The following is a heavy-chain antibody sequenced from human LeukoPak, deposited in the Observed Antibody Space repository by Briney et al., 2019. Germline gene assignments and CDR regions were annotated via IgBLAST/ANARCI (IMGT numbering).Heavy chain of an antibody. CDR2: FHLDGRT. V-gene: IGHV4-4*02. J-gene: IGHJ4*02. D-gene: IGHD3-3*01. CDR1: GGSVTSTNW. Sequence: SSETLSLTCDVSGGSVTSTNWWTWVRQPPGKGLEWIGEFHLDGRTNYNPSLKSRLIMSVDLPDNHISLKLTSVTAADTAVYYCAREGGFYRPLDYSDQGPLVTVPS. CDR3: AREGGFYRPLDY.